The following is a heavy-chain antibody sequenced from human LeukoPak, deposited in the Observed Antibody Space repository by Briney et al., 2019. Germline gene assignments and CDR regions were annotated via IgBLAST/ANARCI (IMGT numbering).Heavy chain of an antibody. CDR3: ARDGTTDTMVQGVIISYYYYMDV. J-gene: IGHJ6*03. D-gene: IGHD3-10*01. V-gene: IGHV3-33*08. Sequence: PGGSLRLSCAASGFTFSSYGMHWVRQAPGKGLEWVAVIWYDGSNKYYADSVEGRFTISRDNSKNTLYLQMNSLRAEDTAVYYCARDGTTDTMVQGVIISYYYYMDVWGKGTTVTVSS. CDR2: IWYDGSNK. CDR1: GFTFSSYG.